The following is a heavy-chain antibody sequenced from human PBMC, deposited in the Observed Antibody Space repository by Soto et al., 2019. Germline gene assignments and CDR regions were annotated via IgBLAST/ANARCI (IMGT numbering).Heavy chain of an antibody. J-gene: IGHJ4*02. CDR1: GFTFSSFW. CDR2: IKTDGSET. CDR3: TSDRYPRFYHGSGSYPYY. Sequence: LRLSCAASGFTFSSFWMSWVRQAPGKGLEWVANIKTDGSETHYVDSVKGRFTISRDNPKTSLFLQMNSLRVEDTAVYFCTSDRYPRFYHGSGSYPYYWGQGTPVTVSS. V-gene: IGHV3-7*03. D-gene: IGHD3-10*01.